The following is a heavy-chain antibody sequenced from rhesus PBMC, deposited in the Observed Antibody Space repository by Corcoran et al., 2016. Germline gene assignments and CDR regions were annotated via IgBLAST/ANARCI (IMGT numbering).Heavy chain of an antibody. CDR2: INSGGGSK. Sequence: EVQLVETGGGLVQPGGSLKLSCAASGFTFSSYGMSWVRQAPGKGLEWVSAINSGGGSKYYADAVKGRCTISRDNSKNTRSLQMNSLRAEDTAVYYCAKDFEVFTALDSWGQGVLVTVSS. CDR3: AKDFEVFTALDS. J-gene: IGHJ4*01. CDR1: GFTFSSYG. D-gene: IGHD2-27*01. V-gene: IGHV3S5*01.